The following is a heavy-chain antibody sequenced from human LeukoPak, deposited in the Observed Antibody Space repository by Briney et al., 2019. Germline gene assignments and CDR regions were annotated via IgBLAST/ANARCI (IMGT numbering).Heavy chain of an antibody. Sequence: GGSLRLSCAASGFTFSSYSMNWVRQAPGKGLEWVSYISSSSSTIYYADSVKGRFTISRDNSKNTLYLQMNSLRAEDTAVYYCARALSPSSTSGYYYYMDVWGKGTTVTVSS. D-gene: IGHD2-2*01. CDR2: ISSSSSTI. J-gene: IGHJ6*03. CDR1: GFTFSSYS. V-gene: IGHV3-48*01. CDR3: ARALSPSSTSGYYYYMDV.